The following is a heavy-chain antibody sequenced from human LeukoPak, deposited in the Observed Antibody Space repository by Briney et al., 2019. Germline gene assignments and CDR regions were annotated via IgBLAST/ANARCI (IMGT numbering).Heavy chain of an antibody. CDR1: GGSISNYY. D-gene: IGHD4-23*01. CDR3: AKGPTVGTPTAVDY. V-gene: IGHV4-4*07. J-gene: IGHJ4*02. CDR2: IYSLGST. Sequence: PSETLSLTCTVSGGSISNYYLSWIRQPAGKGLEWIGRIYSLGSTNYNPSLKSRVTMSVDTSKNQFSLKVRSVTAADTAIYYCAKGPTVGTPTAVDYWGQGILVTVSS.